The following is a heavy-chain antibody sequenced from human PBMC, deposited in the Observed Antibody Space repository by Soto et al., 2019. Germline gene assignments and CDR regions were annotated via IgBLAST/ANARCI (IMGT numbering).Heavy chain of an antibody. CDR3: ARRGYYYDSSGYGDAFDI. CDR1: GGTFSSYA. CDR2: VIPIFGTA. V-gene: IGHV1-69*13. Sequence: SVKVSCKASGGTFSSYAISWVRQAPGQGLEWMGGVIPIFGTANYAQKFQGRVTITADESTSTAYMELSSLRSEDTAVYYCARRGYYYDSSGYGDAFDIWGQGTMVT. J-gene: IGHJ3*02. D-gene: IGHD3-22*01.